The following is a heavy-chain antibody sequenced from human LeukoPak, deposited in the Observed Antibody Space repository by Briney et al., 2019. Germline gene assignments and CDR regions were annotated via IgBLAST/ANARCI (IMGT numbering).Heavy chain of an antibody. D-gene: IGHD2-2*02. CDR1: GFTFSSYA. CDR2: IYYSGST. J-gene: IGHJ5*02. Sequence: LRLSCAASGFTFSSYAMTWVRQAPGKGLEWIGYIYYSGSTYSNPSLKSRVTISVDTSKNQFSLNLSSVTAADTAVYYCARYCSSTNCYKGGFDPWGQGTLVTVSS. CDR3: ARYCSSTNCYKGGFDP. V-gene: IGHV4-31*02.